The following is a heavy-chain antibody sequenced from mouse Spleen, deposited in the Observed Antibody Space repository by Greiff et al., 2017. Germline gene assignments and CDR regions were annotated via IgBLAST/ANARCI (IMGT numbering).Heavy chain of an antibody. CDR1: GFTFSDYG. Sequence: EVKLMESGGGLVKPGGSLKLSCAASGFTFSDYGMHWVRQAPEKGLEWVAYISSGSSTIYYADTVKGRFTISRDNAKNTLFLQMTSLRSEDTAMYYCAREGWLFYYAMDYWGQGTSVTVSS. D-gene: IGHD2-3*01. V-gene: IGHV5-17*01. CDR3: AREGWLFYYAMDY. CDR2: ISSGSSTI. J-gene: IGHJ4*01.